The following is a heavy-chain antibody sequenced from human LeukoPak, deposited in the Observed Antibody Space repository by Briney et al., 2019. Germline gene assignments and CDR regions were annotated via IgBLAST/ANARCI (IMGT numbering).Heavy chain of an antibody. V-gene: IGHV4-4*02. CDR3: LYSSSWKNRDY. CDR2: IYHSGST. J-gene: IGHJ4*02. Sequence: SETLSLTCAVSGGSISSSNWWSWVRPPPGKGLEWIGEIYHSGSTNYNPSLKSRVTISVDKSKNQFSLKLSSVTAADTAVYYCLYSSSWKNRDYWGQGTLVTVSS. D-gene: IGHD6-13*01. CDR1: GGSISSSNW.